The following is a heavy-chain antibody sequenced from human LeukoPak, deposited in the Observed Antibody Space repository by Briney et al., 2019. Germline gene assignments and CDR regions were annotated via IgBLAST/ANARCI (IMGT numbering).Heavy chain of an antibody. CDR1: GFTVSTNQ. Sequence: GGSLRLSCAVSGFTVSTNQITWVRQAPGKGLECVSVIYGGGSTYYADSVKGRFTISRDSSKNTVYLQMNSLRAEDTAVYYCAGAGRYSGYWSQGTLVTVSS. CDR3: AGAGRYSGY. D-gene: IGHD5-12*01. CDR2: IYGGGST. V-gene: IGHV3-66*01. J-gene: IGHJ4*02.